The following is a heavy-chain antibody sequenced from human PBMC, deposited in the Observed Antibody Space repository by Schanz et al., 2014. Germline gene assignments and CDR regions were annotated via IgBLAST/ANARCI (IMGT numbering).Heavy chain of an antibody. V-gene: IGHV4-61*02. J-gene: IGHJ6*03. D-gene: IGHD2-2*02. CDR2: VYTSGST. Sequence: QVQLQESGPGLVKPSQTLSLTCSVSGGSISSGSYYWNWIRQPAGKGLEWIGRVYTSGSTNYNPSLKSRPPIPQDPSKNQFPRKLCSFTAADTAVYYCARGGARRFPVVPDAIQGLRGHYYYYYLDVWGKGTTVTASS. CDR3: ARGGARRFPVVPDAIQGLRGHYYYYYLDV. CDR1: GGSISSGSYY.